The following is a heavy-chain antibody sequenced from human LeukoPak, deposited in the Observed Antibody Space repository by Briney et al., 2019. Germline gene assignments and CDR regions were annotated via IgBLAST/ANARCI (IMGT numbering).Heavy chain of an antibody. D-gene: IGHD7-27*01. CDR2: ISGSAGST. Sequence: GGSLRLSCAAPGFTFSSYAMSWVRQAPGKGLEWVSAISGSAGSTYYADSVKGRFTISRDNSKNTLYLQMNSLRAEDTAVYYCAKSEHWAPDYWGQGTLVTVSS. J-gene: IGHJ4*02. CDR1: GFTFSSYA. CDR3: AKSEHWAPDY. V-gene: IGHV3-23*01.